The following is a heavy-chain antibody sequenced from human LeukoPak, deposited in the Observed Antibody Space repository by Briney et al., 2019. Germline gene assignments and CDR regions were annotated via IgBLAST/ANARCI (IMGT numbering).Heavy chain of an antibody. D-gene: IGHD2-15*01. CDR3: VRAPCGGGSCYPHYQYYYMDV. V-gene: IGHV3-21*01. J-gene: IGHJ6*03. CDR2: ISATSTYI. Sequence: NPGGSLRLSCAASGFTFSSYTMSWVRQAPGKGLEWVSSISATSTYIYSADSVEGRFTISRDNAKNSLYPQMDSLRAEDTAVYYCVRAPCGGGSCYPHYQYYYMDVWGTGTTVTVSS. CDR1: GFTFSSYT.